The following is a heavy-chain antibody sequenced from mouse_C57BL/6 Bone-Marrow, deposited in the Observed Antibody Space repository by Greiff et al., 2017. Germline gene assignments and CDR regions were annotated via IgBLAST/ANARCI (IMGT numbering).Heavy chain of an antibody. CDR3: ARPDFGYAMDY. Sequence: EVQLVESGGGLVKPGGSLKLSCAASGFTFSDYGMHWVRQAPEKGLEWVAYISSGSSTIYYADTVKGRFTISRDNAKHTLFLQMTSLRSEDTAMYYCARPDFGYAMDYWGQGTSVTVSS. V-gene: IGHV5-17*01. J-gene: IGHJ4*01. CDR2: ISSGSSTI. CDR1: GFTFSDYG.